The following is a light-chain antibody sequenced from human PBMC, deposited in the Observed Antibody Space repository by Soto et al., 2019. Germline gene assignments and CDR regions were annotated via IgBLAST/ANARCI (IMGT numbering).Light chain of an antibody. CDR1: SSDVGGYNY. CDR3: SSYTSSSVYV. CDR2: EVT. J-gene: IGLJ1*01. V-gene: IGLV2-14*01. Sequence: QSALTQPASVSGSPGQSITISCTGTSSDVGGYNYVSWYQQHPGKAPKLVIYEVTNRPSGVSNRFSGSKSGNPASLTISGLQAEDEAHYYCSSYTSSSVYVFGTGTKLTVL.